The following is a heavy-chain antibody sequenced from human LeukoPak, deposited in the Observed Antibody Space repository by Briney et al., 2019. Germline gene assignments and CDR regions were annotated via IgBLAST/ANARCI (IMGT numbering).Heavy chain of an antibody. CDR2: IRYDESTQ. J-gene: IGHJ6*03. D-gene: IGHD7-27*01. CDR3: AKDTPNLHNKFDWGYMDV. V-gene: IGHV3-30*02. CDR1: GSTFNSYG. Sequence: PGGSLRLSCAASGSTFNSYGMHWVRQAPGRGLEWVAFIRYDESTQYYADSVKGRFTISRDNSKKTLYLQMNSLRVEDTAVYSCAKDTPNLHNKFDWGYMDVWGKGTTVTVSS.